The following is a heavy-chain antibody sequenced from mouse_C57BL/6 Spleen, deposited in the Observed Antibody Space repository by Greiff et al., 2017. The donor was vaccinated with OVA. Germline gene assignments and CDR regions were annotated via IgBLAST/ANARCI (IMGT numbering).Heavy chain of an antibody. Sequence: VHVKQSGPVLVKPGASVKMSCKASGYTFTDYYMNWVKQSHGKSLEWIGVINPYNGGTSYNQKFKGKATLTVDKSSSTAYMELNSLTSEDSAVYYCARGNLDAMDYWGQGTSVTVSS. J-gene: IGHJ4*01. CDR2: INPYNGGT. CDR1: GYTFTDYY. V-gene: IGHV1-19*01. CDR3: ARGNLDAMDY. D-gene: IGHD2-1*01.